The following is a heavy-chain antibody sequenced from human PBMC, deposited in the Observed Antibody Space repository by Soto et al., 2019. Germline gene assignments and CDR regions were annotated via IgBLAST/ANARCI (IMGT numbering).Heavy chain of an antibody. CDR3: TRYSTRNFDY. CDR1: GDSVSSNNVA. V-gene: IGHV6-1*01. Sequence: SQTLSLTCAISGDSVSSNNVAWNWIRQSPSRGLEWLGRTYYRSKWYNDYAESVKSRITISPGTSKNQFSLQLNSVTPEDTAVYYCTRYSTRNFDYWGQGTLVTVSS. D-gene: IGHD2-21*01. CDR2: TYYRSKWYN. J-gene: IGHJ4*02.